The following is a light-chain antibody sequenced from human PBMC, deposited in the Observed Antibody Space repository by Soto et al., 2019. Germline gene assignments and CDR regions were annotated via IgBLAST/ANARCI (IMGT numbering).Light chain of an antibody. CDR3: QSYDSSLSAYV. CDR2: ANS. Sequence: QSALTQPPSVSGAPGQRVTISCTGSSSNIGAGYDVHWYQQLPGTAPKPLIYANSNRPSGVPDRFSGSKSGTSASLASTGLQAEDEADYHCQSYDSSLSAYVFGTGTKVTVL. V-gene: IGLV1-40*01. J-gene: IGLJ1*01. CDR1: SSNIGAGYD.